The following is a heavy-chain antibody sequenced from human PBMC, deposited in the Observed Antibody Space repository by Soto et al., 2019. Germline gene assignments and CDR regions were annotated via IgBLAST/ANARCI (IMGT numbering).Heavy chain of an antibody. J-gene: IGHJ6*02. CDR1: GFTFSSYA. CDR3: ARDLLTEYYYGMDV. CDR2: ISYDGSNK. D-gene: IGHD7-27*01. Sequence: PGGSLRLSCAASGFTFSSYAMHWVRQAPGKGLEWVAVISYDGSNKYYADSVKGRFTISRDNSKNTLYLQMNSLRAEDTAVYYCARDLLTEYYYGMDVWGQGTTVTVSS. V-gene: IGHV3-30-3*01.